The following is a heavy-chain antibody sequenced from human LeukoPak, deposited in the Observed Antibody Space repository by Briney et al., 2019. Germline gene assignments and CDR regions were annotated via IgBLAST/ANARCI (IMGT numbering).Heavy chain of an antibody. J-gene: IGHJ5*02. CDR2: IRSNGHST. Sequence: GGSLRLSCVASGFTFSNYAMSWVRQAPGEGLEWISAIRSNGHSTDEADAVKGRFTISRDNSKNTWDREMKSLRDDDTALYYCAKVEMSAEGGELDPWGQGTVVTVP. V-gene: IGHV3-23*01. CDR3: AKVEMSAEGGELDP. D-gene: IGHD5-24*01. CDR1: GFTFSNYA.